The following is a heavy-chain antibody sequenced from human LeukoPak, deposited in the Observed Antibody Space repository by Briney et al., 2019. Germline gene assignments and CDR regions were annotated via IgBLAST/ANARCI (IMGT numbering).Heavy chain of an antibody. CDR3: ARDNTPTNWFDP. D-gene: IGHD2-2*02. V-gene: IGHV3-21*01. CDR1: GFTFSSYS. CDR2: ISSSSSYI. J-gene: IGHJ5*02. Sequence: GGSLRLSCAASGFTFSSYSMNWVRQAPGKGLEWVSSISSSSSYIYYADSVKGRFTISRDNAKNSLYLQMNSLRAEDTAVYYCARDNTPTNWFDPWGQGTLVTVSS.